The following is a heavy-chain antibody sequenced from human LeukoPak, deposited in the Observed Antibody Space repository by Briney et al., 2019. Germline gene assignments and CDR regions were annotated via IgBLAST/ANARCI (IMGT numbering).Heavy chain of an antibody. D-gene: IGHD5-12*01. CDR1: GYTFSSYA. J-gene: IGHJ5*02. V-gene: IGHV1-46*01. Sequence: GASVRVSCEASGYTFSSYAMHWVRQAPGQGLEWMGIINPSGGSTSYAQKFQGRVTMTRDTSTSTVYMELSSLRSEDTAVYYCARASFRVQGGYASPLLPRGQGTLVTVSS. CDR2: INPSGGST. CDR3: ARASFRVQGGYASPLLP.